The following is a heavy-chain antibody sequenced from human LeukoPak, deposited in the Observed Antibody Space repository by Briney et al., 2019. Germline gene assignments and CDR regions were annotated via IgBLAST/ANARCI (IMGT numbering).Heavy chain of an antibody. J-gene: IGHJ4*02. Sequence: QSGGTLRLSCAVSGFTFSSYSMSWVRQAPGKGLVWVSRINSDGSSTSYADSVKGRFTISRDNAKNTLFLQMNSLRVEDTAVYYCARGMTPNFDYWGQGTLVTVSS. D-gene: IGHD2-8*01. CDR3: ARGMTPNFDY. CDR1: GFTFSSYS. CDR2: INSDGSST. V-gene: IGHV3-74*01.